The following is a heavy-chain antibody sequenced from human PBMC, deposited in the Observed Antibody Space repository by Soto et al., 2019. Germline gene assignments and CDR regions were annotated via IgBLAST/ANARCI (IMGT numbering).Heavy chain of an antibody. CDR2: ISYDGSNK. J-gene: IGHJ4*02. V-gene: IGHV3-30-3*01. CDR1: GFTFSSYA. D-gene: IGHD6-13*01. CDR3: ARDPDIYSSSWYLPPPDY. Sequence: GGSLRLSCAASGFTFSSYAMHWVRQAPGKGLEWVAVISYDGSNKYYADSVKGRFTVSRDNSKNTLYLQMNSLRAEDTAVYYCARDPDIYSSSWYLPPPDYWGQGTLVTVSS.